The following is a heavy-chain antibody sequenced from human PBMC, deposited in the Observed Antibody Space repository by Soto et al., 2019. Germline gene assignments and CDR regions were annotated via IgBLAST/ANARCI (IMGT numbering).Heavy chain of an antibody. V-gene: IGHV3-7*01. D-gene: IGHD6-25*01. CDR3: AREKRANGYFDY. Sequence: DVQLVESGGGLVQPGGSLRLSCAPSGFTFSSYWMSWVRQAPGKGLEWVANIKQDGSEKYYVDSVNGRFTISRDNAKNSLYVQMNSLRAEDTAVYYCAREKRANGYFDYWGQGTLVTVSS. J-gene: IGHJ4*02. CDR2: IKQDGSEK. CDR1: GFTFSSYW.